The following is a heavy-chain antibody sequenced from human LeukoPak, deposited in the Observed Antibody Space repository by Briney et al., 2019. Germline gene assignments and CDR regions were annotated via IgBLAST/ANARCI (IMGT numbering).Heavy chain of an antibody. CDR3: ATGGRSGMAFDF. CDR1: GFIATSNY. CDR2: IYGGGNT. V-gene: IGHV3-53*01. Sequence: QPGGSLRLSCSSSGFIATSNYMAWVRQSPGKGLQWISFIYGGGNTLYADSVRDRFSISRDNSKSTLYLQMSSLRVEDTAVYYCATGGRSGMAFDFWGQGTLVTVSS. D-gene: IGHD2-8*01. J-gene: IGHJ4*02.